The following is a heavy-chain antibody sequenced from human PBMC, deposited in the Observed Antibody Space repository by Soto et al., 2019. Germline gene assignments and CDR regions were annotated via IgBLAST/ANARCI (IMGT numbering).Heavy chain of an antibody. V-gene: IGHV3-9*01. CDR1: GFTFDDYA. D-gene: IGHD6-13*01. J-gene: IGHJ4*02. Sequence: PGGSLRLSCAASGFTFDDYAMHWVRQAPGKGLEWVSGISWNSGSIGYADSVKGRFTISRDNAKNSLYLQMNSLRAEDTALYYCAKDSPRGGSSSHPGFDYWGQGTLVTVSS. CDR3: AKDSPRGGSSSHPGFDY. CDR2: ISWNSGSI.